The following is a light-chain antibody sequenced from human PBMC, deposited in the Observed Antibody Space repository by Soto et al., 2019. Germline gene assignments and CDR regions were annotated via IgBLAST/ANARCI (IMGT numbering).Light chain of an antibody. Sequence: EIVLTQSPATLSLSPGERATLSCRASQSIGYYLAWYQEKPGQAPRLLIYGASTRATGIPARFSGSGSGTDFTLTISRLEPEDFAVYYCQQYGSSPLTFGGGTKVDIK. CDR3: QQYGSSPLT. CDR1: QSIGYY. V-gene: IGKV3-20*01. CDR2: GAS. J-gene: IGKJ4*01.